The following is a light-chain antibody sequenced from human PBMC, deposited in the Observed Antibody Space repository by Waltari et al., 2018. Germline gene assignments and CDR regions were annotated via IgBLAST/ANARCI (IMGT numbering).Light chain of an antibody. V-gene: IGLV2-11*01. J-gene: IGLJ2*01. CDR1: IHDIGRDTY. Sequence: QSALTQPRSVSGSPGQSVTIPCTGTIHDIGRDTYVSWYQHTPDNAPKLIIYDVDRRPSGVPYRFSASKSGITASLTISGLQSADEGDYYCCSYAGKYTFVFGGGTKLTV. CDR2: DVD. CDR3: CSYAGKYTFV.